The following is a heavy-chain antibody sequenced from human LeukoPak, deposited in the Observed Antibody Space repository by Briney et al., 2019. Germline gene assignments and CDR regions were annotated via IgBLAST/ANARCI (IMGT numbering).Heavy chain of an antibody. CDR2: ISGNGGNT. D-gene: IGHD6-19*01. V-gene: IGHV3-64*01. CDR3: AKDPSVAVPRYYFDY. Sequence: GSLRLSCAASGFTFSSYAMHWVRQAPGKGLEYVSAISGNGGNTFYANSVKGRFTLSRDNSKNTLYLQMNSLRAEDTAVYYCAKDPSVAVPRYYFDYWGQGTLVTVSS. CDR1: GFTFSSYA. J-gene: IGHJ4*02.